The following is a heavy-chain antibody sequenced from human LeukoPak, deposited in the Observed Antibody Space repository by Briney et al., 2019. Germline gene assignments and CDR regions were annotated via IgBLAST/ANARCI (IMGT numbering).Heavy chain of an antibody. CDR3: TRDPHALDY. Sequence: GGSLRLSCAASGFTFSTYSMNWVRQAPGKGLEWVSYIRGGGSPIYYADSVKGRFTISRDNAKNSLHLQMNSLRDEDTAVYYCTRDPHALDYWGQGTLVTVSS. CDR1: GFTFSTYS. V-gene: IGHV3-48*02. CDR2: IRGGGSPI. J-gene: IGHJ4*02.